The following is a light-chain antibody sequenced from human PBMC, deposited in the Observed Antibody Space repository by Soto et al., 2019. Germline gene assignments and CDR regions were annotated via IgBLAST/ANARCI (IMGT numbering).Light chain of an antibody. CDR2: WAS. V-gene: IGKV4-1*01. CDR3: QQYYSTPVT. CDR1: QSVLYSSNNKNY. Sequence: DIVMTQSPDSLAVSLGESATINCKSSQSVLYSSNNKNYLAWYQQKPGQPPKLLIYWASTRESGVPDRFSRSGSGTDFTLTISSLQAEDVALYYCQQYYSTPVTFGQGTKLEIK. J-gene: IGKJ2*01.